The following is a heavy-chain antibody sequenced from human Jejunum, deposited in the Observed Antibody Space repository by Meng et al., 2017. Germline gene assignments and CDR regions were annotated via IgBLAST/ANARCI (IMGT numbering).Heavy chain of an antibody. CDR3: VGGFYFQY. Sequence: EVQLVEHGGDLVQPGGSLRLSCAASGFTVSYQYINWVRQAPGKGLEWVSVIDSAGATNYADSVKGRFTISRDSSNNTLYLQMDNLRVGDTAVYFCVGGFYFQYWGQGTLVTVSS. V-gene: IGHV3-53*01. J-gene: IGHJ1*01. CDR1: GFTVSYQY. CDR2: IDSAGAT. D-gene: IGHD3-3*01.